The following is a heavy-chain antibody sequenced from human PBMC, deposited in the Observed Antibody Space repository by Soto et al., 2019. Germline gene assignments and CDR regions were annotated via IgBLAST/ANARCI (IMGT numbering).Heavy chain of an antibody. D-gene: IGHD3-22*01. CDR2: IKQDGSEK. CDR3: ARDSFYYDSSGYFDY. Sequence: GGSLRLPCAASGCTFSSYWISWVRQAPGKGLEWVANIKQDGSEKYYVDSVKGRFTISRDNAKNSLYLQMNSLRAEDTVLFYCARDSFYYDSSGYFDYWGQGTLVTVSP. J-gene: IGHJ4*02. V-gene: IGHV3-7*01. CDR1: GCTFSSYW.